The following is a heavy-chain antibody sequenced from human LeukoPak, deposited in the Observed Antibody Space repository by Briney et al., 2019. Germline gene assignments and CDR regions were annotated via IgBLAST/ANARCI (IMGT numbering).Heavy chain of an antibody. J-gene: IGHJ4*02. Sequence: GGSLRLSCAASGFTFRSYWMSWVRQAPGKGLEWVANIKEDGSEKYYVDSVKGRFTISRDSAKNSLYLQMNSLRVEDTAVYYCARDHNYGSDYGGQGTRVTVSS. V-gene: IGHV3-7*03. CDR2: IKEDGSEK. CDR1: GFTFRSYW. CDR3: ARDHNYGSDY. D-gene: IGHD5-18*01.